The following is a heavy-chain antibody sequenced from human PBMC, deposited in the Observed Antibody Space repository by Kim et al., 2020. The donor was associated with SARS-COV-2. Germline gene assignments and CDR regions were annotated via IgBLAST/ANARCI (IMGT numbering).Heavy chain of an antibody. CDR2: IWYDGSNK. CDR3: AREIPAHDYSIYGMDV. Sequence: GGSLRLSCAASGFTFSIYGMHWVRQAPGKGLEWVAVIWYDGSNKYYADSVKGRFTISRDNSKNTLYLQMNSLRAEDTAVYYCAREIPAHDYSIYGMDVWGQGTTVTVSS. J-gene: IGHJ6*02. V-gene: IGHV3-33*01. CDR1: GFTFSIYG. D-gene: IGHD4-4*01.